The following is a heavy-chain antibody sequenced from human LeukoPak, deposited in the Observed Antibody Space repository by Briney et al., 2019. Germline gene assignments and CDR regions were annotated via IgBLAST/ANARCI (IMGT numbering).Heavy chain of an antibody. D-gene: IGHD4-17*01. CDR2: ISGSSSTI. CDR1: GFTFTSYS. Sequence: GGSLRLSCAASGFTFTSYSMNWVRQAPGKGLEWVSYISGSSSTIYYADSVKGRFTISRDNAKNSLYLQMNNLRAEDTAVYYCARDRYGDYHFDYWGQGTLVTVSS. CDR3: ARDRYGDYHFDY. J-gene: IGHJ4*02. V-gene: IGHV3-48*04.